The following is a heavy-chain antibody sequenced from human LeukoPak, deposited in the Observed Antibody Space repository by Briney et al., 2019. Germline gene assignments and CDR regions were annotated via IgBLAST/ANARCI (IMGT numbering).Heavy chain of an antibody. V-gene: IGHV3-9*01. CDR1: GFTFDDYA. Sequence: GRSLRLSCAASGFTFDDYAMPWVRQAPGKGLEWVSGISWNSGSIGYADSVKGRFTISRDNAKNSLYLQMNSLRAEDTALYYCAKDGDCSSTSCRKVPYYYGMDVWGQGTTVTVSS. CDR2: ISWNSGSI. D-gene: IGHD2-2*01. CDR3: AKDGDCSSTSCRKVPYYYGMDV. J-gene: IGHJ6*02.